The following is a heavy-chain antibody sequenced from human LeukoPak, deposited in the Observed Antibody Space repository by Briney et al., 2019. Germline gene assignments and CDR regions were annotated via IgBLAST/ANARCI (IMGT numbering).Heavy chain of an antibody. D-gene: IGHD3-9*01. CDR1: GYTFTSYG. J-gene: IGHJ4*02. V-gene: IGHV1-18*01. CDR3: AREVPTTSYDILTGYYNPNFDY. CDR2: ISAYNGNT. Sequence: ASVKVSCRASGYTFTSYGISWVRQAPGQGLEWMRWISAYNGNTNYAQKLQGRVTMTTDTSTGTAYMELRSLRSDDTAVYYCAREVPTTSYDILTGYYNPNFDYWGQGTLVTVSS.